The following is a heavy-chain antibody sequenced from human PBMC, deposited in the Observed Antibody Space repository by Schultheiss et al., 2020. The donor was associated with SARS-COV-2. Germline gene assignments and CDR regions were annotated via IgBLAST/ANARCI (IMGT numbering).Heavy chain of an antibody. D-gene: IGHD3-16*01. J-gene: IGHJ6*03. Sequence: SETLSLTCTVSGGSISSSSYYWGWIRQPPGKGLEWIGSIYPSGSTNYNPSLETRVTISADKSKNHFSLNLNSLTAADTAVYYCARVVGGAYYYMDVWGKGTTVTVSS. CDR1: GGSISSSSYY. CDR3: ARVVGGAYYYMDV. CDR2: IYPSGST. V-gene: IGHV4-39*07.